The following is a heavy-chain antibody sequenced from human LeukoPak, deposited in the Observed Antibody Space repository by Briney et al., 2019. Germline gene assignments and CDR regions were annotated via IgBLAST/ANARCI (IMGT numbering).Heavy chain of an antibody. J-gene: IGHJ4*02. Sequence: AAVTVSCKASGYTFTDYYMHWVRQAPGQGLEWMGWINPNSGGTNYAQKFQGRVTMTRDTSISTAYMELSRLRSDDTAMYYCARGQGGSTLQSDYWGQGTLVTVSS. V-gene: IGHV1-2*02. D-gene: IGHD2-15*01. CDR1: GYTFTDYY. CDR3: ARGQGGSTLQSDY. CDR2: INPNSGGT.